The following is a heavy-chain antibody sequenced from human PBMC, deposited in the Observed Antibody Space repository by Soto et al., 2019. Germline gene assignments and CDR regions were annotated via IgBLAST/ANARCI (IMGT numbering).Heavy chain of an antibody. CDR1: GFTFSNAW. D-gene: IGHD6-13*01. V-gene: IGHV3-15*01. CDR3: TTALTSSWYRPKYYFDY. J-gene: IGHJ4*02. CDR2: IKSKTDGGTT. Sequence: EVQLVESGGGLVKPGGSLRLSCAASGFTFSNAWMSWVRQAPGKGLEWVGRIKSKTDGGTTDYAAPVKGRFTISRDDSKNTLYLQMNSLKTEDTAVYYCTTALTSSWYRPKYYFDYWGQGTLVTVSS.